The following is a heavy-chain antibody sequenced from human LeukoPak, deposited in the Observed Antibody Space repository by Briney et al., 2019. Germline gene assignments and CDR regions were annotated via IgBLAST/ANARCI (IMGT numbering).Heavy chain of an antibody. V-gene: IGHV3-20*04. CDR3: ARGYGSGSYYKNPIDY. D-gene: IGHD3-10*01. CDR1: GFTFDDYG. Sequence: GGSLRLSCAASGFTFDDYGMSWVRQAPGKGLEWVSGINWNGGSTGYADSVKGRFTISRDNAKNSLYLQMNSVRAEDTALYYCARGYGSGSYYKNPIDYWGQGTLVTVSS. CDR2: INWNGGST. J-gene: IGHJ4*02.